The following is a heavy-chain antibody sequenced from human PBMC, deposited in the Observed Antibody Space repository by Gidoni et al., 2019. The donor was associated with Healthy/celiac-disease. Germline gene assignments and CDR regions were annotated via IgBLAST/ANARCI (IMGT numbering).Heavy chain of an antibody. CDR2: ISDDGSNK. J-gene: IGHJ1*01. CDR1: GSTFSSSG. Sequence: QVQLVESGGGVVQPGRSLRLSCSASGSTFSSSGMHWVRQAPGKGLEWVAGISDDGSNKYYADSVKGRFTISRDNSKNTLYLQMNSLRAEDTAVYYCAKDRVGGIAAAAEYFQHWGQGTLVTVSS. V-gene: IGHV3-30*18. CDR3: AKDRVGGIAAAAEYFQH. D-gene: IGHD6-13*01.